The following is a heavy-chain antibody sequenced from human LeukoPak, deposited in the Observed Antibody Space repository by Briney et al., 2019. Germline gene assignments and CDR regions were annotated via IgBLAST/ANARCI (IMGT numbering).Heavy chain of an antibody. D-gene: IGHD3-3*01. CDR3: AKRGSGYNHFDY. J-gene: IGHJ4*01. Sequence: PGGSLRLSCAASGFTFSSYGMSWVRQAPGKGLEWVSAISGSGGSTYYADSVKGRFTISRDNSKNTLYLQMNSLRAEDTAVYYCAKRGSGYNHFDYWGQEPWSPSPQ. V-gene: IGHV3-23*01. CDR2: ISGSGGST. CDR1: GFTFSSYG.